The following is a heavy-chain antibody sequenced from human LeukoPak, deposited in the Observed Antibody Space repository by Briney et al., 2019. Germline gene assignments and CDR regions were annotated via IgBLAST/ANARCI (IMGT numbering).Heavy chain of an antibody. D-gene: IGHD6-13*01. CDR3: VRAKISAAGVWLFDP. CDR2: IHNTGST. V-gene: IGHV4-4*07. J-gene: IGHJ5*02. Sequence: PSETLSLTCTVSGGSISSNYWNWIRQPAGKGLEWIGRIHNTGSTNYNPSLESRVTMSVGTSKNQFSLKLSSVTAADTAVYYCVRAKISAAGVWLFDPWGQGTLITVSS. CDR1: GGSISSNY.